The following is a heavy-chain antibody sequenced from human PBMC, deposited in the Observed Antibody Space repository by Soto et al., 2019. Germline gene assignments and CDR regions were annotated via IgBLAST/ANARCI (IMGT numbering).Heavy chain of an antibody. V-gene: IGHV3-48*02. J-gene: IGHJ4*02. D-gene: IGHD3-22*01. CDR1: GFTFSSYS. CDR2: ISSSSSTI. Sequence: GGSLRLSCAASGFTFSSYSMNWVRQAPGKGLEWVSYISSSSSTIYYADSVKGRFTISRDNAKNSLYLQMNSLRDEDTAVYFCASGYYYDSSGYPIPIPAGVFDYWGQGTLVTVSS. CDR3: ASGYYYDSSGYPIPIPAGVFDY.